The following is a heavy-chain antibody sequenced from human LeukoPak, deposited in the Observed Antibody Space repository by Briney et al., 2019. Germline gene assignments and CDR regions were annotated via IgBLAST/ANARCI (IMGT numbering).Heavy chain of an antibody. V-gene: IGHV3-23*01. CDR2: ISGSGGST. D-gene: IGHD4-17*01. CDR3: AKTDPHSRDYGKT. Sequence: GGSLRLSCAASGLTFSNYAMSWVRQAPGKGLEWVSGISGSGGSTYYADSVKGRFTISRDNSKNTLFLQMNSLRAEDTAVYYCAKTDPHSRDYGKTGGQGTLVPVP. CDR1: GLTFSNYA. J-gene: IGHJ4*02.